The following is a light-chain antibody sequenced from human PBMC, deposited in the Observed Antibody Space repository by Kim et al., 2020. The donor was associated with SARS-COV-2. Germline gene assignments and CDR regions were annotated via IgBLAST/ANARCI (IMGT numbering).Light chain of an antibody. V-gene: IGKV1-39*01. CDR1: QSISTF. CDR2: AAS. Sequence: DIQMTQSPSSLSASVGDTVTITCRASQSISTFLNWYQQKPGKAPKLLIYAASTLQSGVPARFSGSGSETDFTLSVSSLQPEDIATYFCQQSYKMPYTFGQGTKLEIK. CDR3: QQSYKMPYT. J-gene: IGKJ2*01.